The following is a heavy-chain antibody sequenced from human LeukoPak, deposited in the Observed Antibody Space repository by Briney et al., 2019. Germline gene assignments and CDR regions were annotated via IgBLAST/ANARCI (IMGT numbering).Heavy chain of an antibody. CDR2: ISYDGSNK. CDR3: ASLLSGSNQINDY. D-gene: IGHD1-26*01. J-gene: IGHJ4*02. CDR1: GFTFSDSW. V-gene: IGHV3-30-3*01. Sequence: GGSLRLSCVASGFTFSDSWMSWVRQAPGKGLEWVAVISYDGSNKYYADSVKGRFTISRDNSKNTLYLQMNSLRAEDTAVYYCASLLSGSNQINDYWGQGTLVTVSS.